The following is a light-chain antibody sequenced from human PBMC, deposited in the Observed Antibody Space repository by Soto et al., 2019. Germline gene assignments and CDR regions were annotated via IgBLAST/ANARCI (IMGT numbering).Light chain of an antibody. J-gene: IGKJ1*01. CDR1: QSISSY. CDR3: QQSYSAPWT. Sequence: DIQMTQSPSSLSASVGDRVTLTCRASQSISSYLNWYQQKPGKAPKLLIYDASSFQGGVPSRFSGSGSGTDFTLTIRSLQPEDFATYYCQQSYSAPWTFGQGAKVQIK. CDR2: DAS. V-gene: IGKV1-39*01.